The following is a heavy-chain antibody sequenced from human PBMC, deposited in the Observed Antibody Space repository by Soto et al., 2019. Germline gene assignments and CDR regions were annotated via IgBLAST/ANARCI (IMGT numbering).Heavy chain of an antibody. D-gene: IGHD7-27*01. V-gene: IGHV1-8*01. CDR2: MNPDSGTT. Sequence: QVQLVQSGAEVRKPGASVKVSCKASGYTFTTYDINWLRQARGQGLQWMGWMNPDSGTTGYAQTFQGRVTLTRDTSMNIAYMELSRLTYEDTAVYYCTRNRRETGDFDFWGQGTLVTVSS. CDR1: GYTFTTYD. CDR3: TRNRRETGDFDF. J-gene: IGHJ4*02.